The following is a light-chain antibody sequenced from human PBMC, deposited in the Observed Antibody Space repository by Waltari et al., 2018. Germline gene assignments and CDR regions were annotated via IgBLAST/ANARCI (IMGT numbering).Light chain of an antibody. CDR2: EAT. Sequence: QSALSQPASVSGSPGQSLTITCTGASTDLASYNLVAWYQHHPNRAPKPIIYEATKRPSGLSHRFSGAKSGATASLRISGLQADDEADYYCCSYTGSSTSYGCGGGTKVTVL. V-gene: IGLV2-23*01. CDR3: CSYTGSSTSYG. J-gene: IGLJ1*01. CDR1: STDLASYNL.